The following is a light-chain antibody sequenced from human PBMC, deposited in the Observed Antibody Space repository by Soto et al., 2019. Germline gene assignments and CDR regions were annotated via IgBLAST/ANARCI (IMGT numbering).Light chain of an antibody. CDR1: QSVSGSY. CDR2: GAS. J-gene: IGKJ1*01. V-gene: IGKV3-20*01. Sequence: EIVLTQSPGTLSLSPGERATLSCRASQSVSGSYLAWYQQKPGQAPRLLIYGASSRATGIPDRFSGSGSGTDLTLTISRLEPEDFAVYYCQQYGSSRAFGQGTKVEIK. CDR3: QQYGSSRA.